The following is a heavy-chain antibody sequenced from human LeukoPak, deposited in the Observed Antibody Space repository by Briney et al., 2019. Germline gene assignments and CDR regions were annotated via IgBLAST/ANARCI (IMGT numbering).Heavy chain of an antibody. V-gene: IGHV3-23*01. CDR2: ITGSGVST. CDR1: GFTFCTYA. Sequence: GGSLTLSCAAFGFTFCTYAMIWLPQAPGEGLECVAAITGSGVSTYYANSVKGRFTISRDNSKNTLYLQMNSLRAEDSAIYYCPIYSNSLDYWDQGTLVTVSS. CDR3: PIYSNSLDY. D-gene: IGHD4-11*01. J-gene: IGHJ4*01.